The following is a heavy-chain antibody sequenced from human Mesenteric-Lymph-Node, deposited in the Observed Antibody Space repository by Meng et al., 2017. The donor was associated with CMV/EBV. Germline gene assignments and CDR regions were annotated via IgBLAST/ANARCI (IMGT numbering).Heavy chain of an antibody. V-gene: IGHV1-46*01. J-gene: IGHJ4*02. CDR3: ARALRGSGYLLPYFDY. Sequence: SVKVSFKASGYTFTSYYMQWVRQAPGQGLEWMGIINPSGGSTSYAQKFQGRVTMTRDTSTSTVYMELSSLRSEDTAVYYCARALRGSGYLLPYFDYWGQGTLVTVSS. CDR2: INPSGGST. CDR1: GYTFTSYY. D-gene: IGHD3-22*01.